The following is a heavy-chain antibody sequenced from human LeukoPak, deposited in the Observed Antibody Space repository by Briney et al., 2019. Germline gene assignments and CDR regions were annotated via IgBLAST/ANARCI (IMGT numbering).Heavy chain of an antibody. D-gene: IGHD2-2*01. V-gene: IGHV3-30*02. CDR1: GFTFSSYG. CDR3: ARQRAARSSTSRIPGGAKQVRFDI. CDR2: IRYDGSNK. Sequence: PGGSLRLSCAASGFTFSSYGTHWVRQAPGKGLEWVAFIRYDGSNKYYADSVKGRFTISRDNSKNTLYLQMNSLRAEDTAVYYCARQRAARSSTSRIPGGAKQVRFDIWGQGTMVTVSS. J-gene: IGHJ3*02.